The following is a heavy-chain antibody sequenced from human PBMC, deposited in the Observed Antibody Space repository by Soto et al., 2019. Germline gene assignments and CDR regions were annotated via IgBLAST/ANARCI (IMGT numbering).Heavy chain of an antibody. D-gene: IGHD4-17*01. CDR2: ISWNSGSI. CDR3: AKTYGDYPAWYFDL. V-gene: IGHV3-9*01. CDR1: GFTFDDYA. Sequence: GGSLRLSCAASGFTFDDYAMHWVRQAPGKGLEWVSGISWNSGSIGYADSVKGRFTISRDNAKNSLYLQMNSLRAEDTALYYCAKTYGDYPAWYFDLWGRGTLVTVSS. J-gene: IGHJ2*01.